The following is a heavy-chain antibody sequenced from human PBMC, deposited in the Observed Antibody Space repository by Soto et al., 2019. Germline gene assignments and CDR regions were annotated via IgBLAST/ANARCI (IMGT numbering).Heavy chain of an antibody. CDR3: ARDPTNDYGDDTFDY. CDR2: IIPSYDRT. CDR1: GDAFKSYA. J-gene: IGHJ4*02. D-gene: IGHD4-17*01. Sequence: QVLLLQSGSEVKKAGSSVKVSCKASGDAFKSYAIHWVRQAPGQGLEYMGRIIPSYDRTKYAQKLQGRLTLTADMYTSTVYMELSSLRSEDTAVYYCARDPTNDYGDDTFDYWGQCTKVIVSS. V-gene: IGHV1-69*06.